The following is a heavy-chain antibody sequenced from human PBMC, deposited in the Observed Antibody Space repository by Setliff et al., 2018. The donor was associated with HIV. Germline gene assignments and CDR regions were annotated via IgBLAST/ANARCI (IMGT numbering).Heavy chain of an antibody. CDR2: VYYGPDT. D-gene: IGHD3-10*01. CDR3: TRRDVSPLWFGQFDY. CDR1: GASITDGNYY. Sequence: SETLSLTCTVSGASITDGNYYWSWIRQPPGKGLGWIGYVYYGPDTYYNPSLESRLTISMDTTNNQFSLNVTSVTAADTAVYYCTRRDVSPLWFGQFDYWGQGILVTVSS. J-gene: IGHJ4*02. V-gene: IGHV4-30-4*01.